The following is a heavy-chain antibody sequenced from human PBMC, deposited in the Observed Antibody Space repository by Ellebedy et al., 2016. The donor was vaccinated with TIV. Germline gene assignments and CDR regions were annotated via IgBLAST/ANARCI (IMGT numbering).Heavy chain of an antibody. D-gene: IGHD2-15*01. Sequence: GESLKISCAASGFTFSSYAMHWVRQAPGKGLEWVAVISYDGSNKYYADSVKGRFTISRDNSKNTLYLQMNSLRAEDTAVYYCARDIGSRYFDLWGRGTLVTVSS. CDR2: ISYDGSNK. J-gene: IGHJ2*01. V-gene: IGHV3-30-3*01. CDR1: GFTFSSYA. CDR3: ARDIGSRYFDL.